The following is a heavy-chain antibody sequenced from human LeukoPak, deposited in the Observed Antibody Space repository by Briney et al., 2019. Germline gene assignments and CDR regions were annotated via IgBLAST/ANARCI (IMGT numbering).Heavy chain of an antibody. CDR2: IKQDGTEK. CDR3: ARVGYQLPTFDAFDF. J-gene: IGHJ3*01. Sequence: PGGSLRLSCAAFGFTFNHYWLSWVRQAPGKGLEWVANIKQDGTEKYYVDSVKGRFTISKDNAKNSLYLQMNSLRAEDTAVYYCARVGYQLPTFDAFDFWGQGTMVTVSS. V-gene: IGHV3-7*03. D-gene: IGHD2-2*01. CDR1: GFTFNHYW.